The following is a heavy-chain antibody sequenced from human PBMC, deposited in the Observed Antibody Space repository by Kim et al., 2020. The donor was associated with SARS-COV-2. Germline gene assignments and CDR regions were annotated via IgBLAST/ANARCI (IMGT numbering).Heavy chain of an antibody. D-gene: IGHD5-18*01. CDR1: GYTFTSYY. V-gene: IGHV1-46*01. CDR3: ARAGSAIQLFSSAQTNWFDP. J-gene: IGHJ5*02. CDR2: INPSGGST. Sequence: ASVKVSCKASGYTFTSYYMHWVRQAPGQGLEWMGIINPSGGSTSYAQKFQGRVTMTRDTSTSTVYMELSSLRSEDTAVYYCARAGSAIQLFSSAQTNWFDPWGQGTLVTVSS.